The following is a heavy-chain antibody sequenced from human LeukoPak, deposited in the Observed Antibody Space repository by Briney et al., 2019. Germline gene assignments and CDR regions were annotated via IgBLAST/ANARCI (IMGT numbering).Heavy chain of an antibody. V-gene: IGHV4-59*08. CDR2: IYYSGST. CDR3: ARSVSPDTGYGYGYRGTYFDY. D-gene: IGHD5-18*01. CDR1: GGSISSYY. Sequence: SETLSLTCTVSGGSISSYYWSWIRQPPGKGLEWIGYIYYSGSTNYNPSLKSRVTISVDTSKNQFSLKLSSVTAADTAVYYCARSVSPDTGYGYGYRGTYFDYWGQGTLVTVSS. J-gene: IGHJ4*02.